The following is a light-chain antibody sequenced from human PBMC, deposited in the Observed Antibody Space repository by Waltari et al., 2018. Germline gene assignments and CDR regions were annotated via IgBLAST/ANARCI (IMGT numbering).Light chain of an antibody. J-gene: IGKJ2*01. V-gene: IGKV4-1*01. Sequence: DIVMTQSPDSLPLSLRERATIKCKSSQSVLYNSNSTNYLACYPQKPGQPPQLLISCASTRESRVPDRFSGSGSGTDFTLIISNQQAEDVAVYYCQQYYNIRRTLGQGNKLEI. CDR3: QQYYNIRRT. CDR1: QSVLYNSNSTNY. CDR2: CAS.